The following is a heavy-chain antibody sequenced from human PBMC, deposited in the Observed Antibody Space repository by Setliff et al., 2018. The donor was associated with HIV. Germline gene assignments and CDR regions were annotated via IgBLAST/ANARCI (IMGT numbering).Heavy chain of an antibody. CDR1: GGSISSGTYF. CDR2: IHTSGNA. D-gene: IGHD6-13*01. Sequence: SETLSLTCTVSGGSISSGTYFWSWIRQPAGKGLEWIGHIHTSGNANYNPSLNSRVIISVDTSKNKFSLNLSSVTAADTAVYYCARFNVAAAATDYWGQGTLVTVPQ. V-gene: IGHV4-61*09. CDR3: ARFNVAAAATDY. J-gene: IGHJ4*02.